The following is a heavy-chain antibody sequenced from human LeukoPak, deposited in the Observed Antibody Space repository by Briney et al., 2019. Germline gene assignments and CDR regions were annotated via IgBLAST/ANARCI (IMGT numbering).Heavy chain of an antibody. D-gene: IGHD3-22*01. CDR2: ISSSGSTI. Sequence: GGSLRLSCAASGFTFSSYEMNWVRQAPGKGLEWVSYISSSGSTIYYADSVKGRFTISRDNSKNTLYLQMNSLRAEDTAVYCCARDTDSSGYYGGSHYWGQGTLVTVSS. V-gene: IGHV3-48*03. CDR1: GFTFSSYE. J-gene: IGHJ4*02. CDR3: ARDTDSSGYYGGSHY.